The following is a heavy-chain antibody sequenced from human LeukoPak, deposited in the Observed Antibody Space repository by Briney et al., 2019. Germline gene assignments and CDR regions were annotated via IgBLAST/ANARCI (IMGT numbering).Heavy chain of an antibody. Sequence: GGSLRLSCTASGFTFSAYAMMWVRQAPGKGPEWVSAIRGGGGRAFYADSVKGRFTISRDNSKYTLFLQMNSLRAEDTAVYYCARDPNGDYIGAFDMWGPGTMVTVSS. J-gene: IGHJ3*02. D-gene: IGHD4-17*01. CDR3: ARDPNGDYIGAFDM. CDR2: IRGGGGRA. V-gene: IGHV3-23*01. CDR1: GFTFSAYA.